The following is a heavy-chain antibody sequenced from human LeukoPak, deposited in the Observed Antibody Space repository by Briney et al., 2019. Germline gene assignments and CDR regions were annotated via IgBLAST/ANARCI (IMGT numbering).Heavy chain of an antibody. D-gene: IGHD3-9*01. CDR2: RKTDGSEK. V-gene: IGHV3-7*03. Sequence: PGGSLRLSCEASGFTFISYWMSWVRQAPGKGLEWVANRKTDGSEKYYVDSVKGRFPISRDNAKNSLYLQMNSLRAEDTAVYYCARDYTGYFPWGQGTLVIVSS. CDR3: ARDYTGYFP. CDR1: GFTFISYW. J-gene: IGHJ5*02.